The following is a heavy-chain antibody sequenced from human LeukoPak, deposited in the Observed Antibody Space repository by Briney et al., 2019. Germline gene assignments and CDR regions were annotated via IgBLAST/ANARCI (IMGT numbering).Heavy chain of an antibody. D-gene: IGHD4-17*01. Sequence: SETLSLTCTVSGGSISSYYWSWIRQPPGKGLEWIGYIYYSGSTNYNPSLKSRVTISVDTSKNQFSLKLSSVTAADTAVYYCARRGYGDYVGVWGQGTLVTVSS. CDR2: IYYSGST. J-gene: IGHJ4*02. V-gene: IGHV4-59*08. CDR1: GGSISSYY. CDR3: ARRGYGDYVGV.